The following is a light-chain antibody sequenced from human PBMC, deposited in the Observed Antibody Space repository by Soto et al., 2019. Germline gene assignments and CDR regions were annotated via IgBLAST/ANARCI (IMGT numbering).Light chain of an antibody. CDR3: NSYAGSNTLYV. J-gene: IGLJ1*01. Sequence: SLLTQPPPPAGAPGQSVPISCPGNSSDVGGYNYVSWYQQHPGKAPKLMIYEVSKRPSGVPDRFSGSKSGNTASLTVSGLQAEDEADYYCNSYAGSNTLYVFGTGTKVTVL. V-gene: IGLV2-8*01. CDR1: SSDVGGYNY. CDR2: EVS.